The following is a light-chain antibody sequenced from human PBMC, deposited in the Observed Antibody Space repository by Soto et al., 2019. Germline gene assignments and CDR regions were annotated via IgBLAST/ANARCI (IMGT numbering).Light chain of an antibody. CDR3: SSYAGSNNPVI. CDR2: EVT. J-gene: IGLJ2*01. CDR1: SSDVGGYNY. V-gene: IGLV2-8*01. Sequence: QSALTQPPSASGSPGQSVTISCTGTSSDVGGYNYVSWYQHHPGKPPKLMIYEVTKRPSGVPDRFSGSKSGNTASLTVSGLQAEDEAAYYCSSYAGSNNPVIFGGGTQLTVL.